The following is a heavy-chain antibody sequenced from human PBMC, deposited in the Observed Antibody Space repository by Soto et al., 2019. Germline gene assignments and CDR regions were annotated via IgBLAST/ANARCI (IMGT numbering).Heavy chain of an antibody. D-gene: IGHD3-10*01. CDR2: ISGSGGST. J-gene: IGHJ4*02. CDR1: GFTFSSDA. V-gene: IGHV3-23*01. CDR3: AKDRVWSPTF. Sequence: GGSLRLSCAASGFTFSSDAMSWVRQAPGKGLEWVSAISGSGGSTYYADSVKGRFTISRDNSKNTLYLQMNSLRAEDTAIYYCAKDRVWSPTFWGQGTLVTVSS.